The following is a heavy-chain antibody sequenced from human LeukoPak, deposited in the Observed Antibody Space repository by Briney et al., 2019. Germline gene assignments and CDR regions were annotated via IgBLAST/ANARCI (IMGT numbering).Heavy chain of an antibody. J-gene: IGHJ4*02. V-gene: IGHV3-23*01. Sequence: RESLRLSCAASGSTFSSYAMTWVRQAPGKGLQWVSTISDSGVTTYYADSVKGRFTISRDNSKNTLYLQMNSLRAEDTAVYYCAKSIAASCNSPIDNCGQGTLVTVSS. CDR2: ISDSGVTT. CDR3: AKSIAASCNSPIDN. CDR1: GSTFSSYA. D-gene: IGHD2-15*01.